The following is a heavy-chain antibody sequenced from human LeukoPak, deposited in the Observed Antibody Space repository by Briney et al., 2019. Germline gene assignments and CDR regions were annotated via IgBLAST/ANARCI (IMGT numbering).Heavy chain of an antibody. V-gene: IGHV3-23*01. J-gene: IGHJ4*02. CDR1: GFTFSSYA. CDR3: AKGRYYFDY. CDR2: ISRSAGKS. D-gene: IGHD2-2*01. Sequence: VGSLRLSCAASGFTFSSYAMSWVRQAPGKRLEWGSAISRSAGKSYYAHSVKGRFTISGDNSKHTLYRQMHSLRAEDTAVYYCAKGRYYFDYWGQGTLVTVSS.